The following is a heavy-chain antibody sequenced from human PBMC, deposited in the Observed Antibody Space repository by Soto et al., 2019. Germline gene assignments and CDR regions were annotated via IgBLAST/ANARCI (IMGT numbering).Heavy chain of an antibody. V-gene: IGHV1-58*02. CDR3: ARDLTSDY. Sequence: SVKVSCKASGFTLENSAIQWVRQARGHRLEWIGWIVVGTGNTNYSQKFQERVSITRDMFTSTAFMELSSLISDDTAVYYCARDLTSDYWGQGTLVTVSS. CDR1: GFTLENSA. J-gene: IGHJ4*02. CDR2: IVVGTGNT. D-gene: IGHD3-9*01.